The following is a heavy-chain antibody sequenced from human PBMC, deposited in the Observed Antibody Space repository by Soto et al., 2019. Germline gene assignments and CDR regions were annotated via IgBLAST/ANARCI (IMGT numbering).Heavy chain of an antibody. Sequence: SETLSLTCAVYGGSFSGYYWSWIRQPPGKGLEWIGSIYYSGSTYYNPSLKSRVTISVDTSKNQFSLKLSSVTAADTAVYYCARRVWFGEFSYYFDYWGQGALVNVSS. CDR1: GGSFSGYY. D-gene: IGHD3-10*01. CDR3: ARRVWFGEFSYYFDY. V-gene: IGHV4-34*01. J-gene: IGHJ4*02. CDR2: IYYSGST.